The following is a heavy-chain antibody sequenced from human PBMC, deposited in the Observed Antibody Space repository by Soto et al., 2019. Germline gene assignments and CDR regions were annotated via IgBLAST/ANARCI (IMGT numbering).Heavy chain of an antibody. Sequence: SVKVSCKASGGTFSTYTITWVRQAPGQGLEWMGRIIPIIGIINYAQKFQGRVTITADKFTGTAYMELTRLRSDDTAVYYCARERSGTPDYWGQGTLVTVSS. CDR2: IIPIIGII. CDR3: ARERSGTPDY. J-gene: IGHJ4*02. CDR1: GGTFSTYT. V-gene: IGHV1-69*04. D-gene: IGHD1-1*01.